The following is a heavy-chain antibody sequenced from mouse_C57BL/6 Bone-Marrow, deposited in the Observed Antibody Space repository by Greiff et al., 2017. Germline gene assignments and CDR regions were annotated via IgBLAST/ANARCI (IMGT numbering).Heavy chain of an antibody. CDR1: GFTFSSYG. J-gene: IGHJ2*01. CDR3: ARRVATDFVY. Sequence: EVQLVESGGDLVKPGGSLKLSCAASGFTFSSYGMSWVRQTPDKRLEWVATISSGGSYTYYPDSVKGRFTISRDNAKNTLYLQMSSLKSEDTAMYYCARRVATDFVYWGQGTTLTVSS. CDR2: ISSGGSYT. D-gene: IGHD1-1*01. V-gene: IGHV5-6*01.